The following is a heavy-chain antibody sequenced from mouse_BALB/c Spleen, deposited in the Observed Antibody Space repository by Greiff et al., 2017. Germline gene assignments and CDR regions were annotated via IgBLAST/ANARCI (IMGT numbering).Heavy chain of an antibody. CDR2: ISSGSSTI. Sequence: EVKLMESGGGLVQPGGSRKLSCAASGFTFSSFGMHWVRQAPEKGLEWVAYISSGSSTIYYADTVKGRFTISRDNPKNTLFLQMTSLRSEDTAMYYCARSPYGNYYFDYWGQGTTLTVSS. V-gene: IGHV5-17*02. D-gene: IGHD2-1*01. J-gene: IGHJ2*01. CDR3: ARSPYGNYYFDY. CDR1: GFTFSSFG.